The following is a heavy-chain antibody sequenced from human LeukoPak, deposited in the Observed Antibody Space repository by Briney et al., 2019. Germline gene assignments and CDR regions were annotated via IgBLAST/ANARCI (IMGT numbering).Heavy chain of an antibody. Sequence: GGSLRLSCAASGFTFDDYGMSWVRQAPGKGLEWVSGINWNGGSTGYADSVKGRFTISRDNAKNSLYLQMNSLRAEDTAVYYCARDVRGYNYGYGWFDPWGQGTLVTVSS. D-gene: IGHD5-18*01. J-gene: IGHJ5*02. V-gene: IGHV3-20*04. CDR3: ARDVRGYNYGYGWFDP. CDR2: INWNGGST. CDR1: GFTFDDYG.